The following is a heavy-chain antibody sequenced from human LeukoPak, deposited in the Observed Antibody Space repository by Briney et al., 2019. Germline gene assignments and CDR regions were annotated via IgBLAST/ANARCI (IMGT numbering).Heavy chain of an antibody. V-gene: IGHV4-34*01. CDR2: INHSGST. CDR3: ARGLLQTYFDY. CDR1: WWAFQGYY. Sequence: SSETLALNLGGYWWAFQGYYLGWVRQPPGKGVEWIGEINHSGSTDYNPSLKSRVTISVDTSKNQFSLKLSSVTAADTAVYYCARGLLQTYFDYWGQGTLVTVSS. J-gene: IGHJ4*02.